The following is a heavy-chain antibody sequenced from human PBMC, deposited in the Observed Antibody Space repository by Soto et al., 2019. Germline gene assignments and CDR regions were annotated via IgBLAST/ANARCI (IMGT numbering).Heavy chain of an antibody. CDR2: IYYSGST. Sequence: PSETLSLTCTVSGGSISSGGYYWSWIRQHPGKGLEWIGYIYYSGSTYYNPSLKSRVTISVDTSKNQFSLKLSSVTAADTAVYYCARGAEGVGATDWFDPWGQGTLVTVS. CDR3: ARGAEGVGATDWFDP. D-gene: IGHD1-26*01. V-gene: IGHV4-31*03. J-gene: IGHJ5*02. CDR1: GGSISSGGYY.